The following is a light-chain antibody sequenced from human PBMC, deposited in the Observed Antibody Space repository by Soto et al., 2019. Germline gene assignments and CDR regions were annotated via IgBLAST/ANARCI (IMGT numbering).Light chain of an antibody. CDR2: AAS. V-gene: IGKV3D-20*02. CDR3: QQRSSWPIT. J-gene: IGKJ5*01. CDR1: QSVSSSH. Sequence: EIVLTQSPGTLSLSPGERATLSCRASQSVSSSHLAWYQHKPGQAPRLLVYAASSRATGSPDRFSGGGSGTDFTLTISRLEPEDFAVYYCQQRSSWPITFGQGTRLEIK.